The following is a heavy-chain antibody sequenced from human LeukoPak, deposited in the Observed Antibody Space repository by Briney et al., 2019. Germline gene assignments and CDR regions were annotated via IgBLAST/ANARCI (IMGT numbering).Heavy chain of an antibody. CDR3: ARDGTAAGLYFDL. Sequence: GGSLRLSSAVSGFTFSSYWMNWVRQAPGKGLEWVASIRQDGGEKSYVDSVKGRFTMSRDNTKNSLYLQMSSLRAEDTAVYYCARDGTAAGLYFDLWGQGTLVTVSS. CDR1: GFTFSSYW. D-gene: IGHD6-13*01. J-gene: IGHJ4*01. CDR2: IRQDGGEK. V-gene: IGHV3-7*01.